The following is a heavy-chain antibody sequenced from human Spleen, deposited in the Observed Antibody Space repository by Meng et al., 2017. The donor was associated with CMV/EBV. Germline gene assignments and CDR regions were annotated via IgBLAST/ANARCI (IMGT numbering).Heavy chain of an antibody. D-gene: IGHD5-18*01. J-gene: IGHJ4*02. V-gene: IGHV3-15*01. Sequence: VRNAWMTWVRQAPGKGLEWVARIKSKIDGGTTDYAAPVKGRFIISRDDSQNTLYLQLNSLKTEDTAVYFCSTTGYSYGYTGYYFDHWGQGALVTVSS. CDR1: VRNAW. CDR3: STTGYSYGYTGYYFDH. CDR2: IKSKIDGGTT.